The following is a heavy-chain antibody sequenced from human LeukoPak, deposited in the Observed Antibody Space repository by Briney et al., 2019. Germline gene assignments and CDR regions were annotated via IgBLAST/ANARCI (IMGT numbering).Heavy chain of an antibody. CDR2: IYYSGTT. V-gene: IGHV4-39*02. CDR1: GGSVSSSSYY. CDR3: GRDEGTSGCPFDY. Sequence: SETLSLTCTVSGGSVSSSSYYWGWIRQPPGKGLEWIVNIYYSGTTDCNPSLKSRVTISVDTSKNHFSLKLTSVTAADPAFYYCGRDEGTSGCPFDYWGQGTLVTVSS. D-gene: IGHD6-19*01. J-gene: IGHJ4*02.